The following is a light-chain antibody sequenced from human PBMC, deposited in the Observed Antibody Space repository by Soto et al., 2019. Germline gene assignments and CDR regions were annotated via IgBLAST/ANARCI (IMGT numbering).Light chain of an antibody. CDR1: QSVSSSS. Sequence: EIALTQAPGTLSLSPRERATLSCRASQSVSSSSLAWYQQKPGQAPRLRIYGASSRATGIPDRFSVSGSGTDFTLTISRLEPEEFAVYYCQQYGSSLCTCGEGTKLEIK. J-gene: IGKJ2*02. CDR2: GAS. CDR3: QQYGSSLCT. V-gene: IGKV3-20*01.